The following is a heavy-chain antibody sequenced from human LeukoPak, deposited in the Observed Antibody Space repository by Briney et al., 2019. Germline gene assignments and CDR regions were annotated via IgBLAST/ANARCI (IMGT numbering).Heavy chain of an antibody. Sequence: GGSLRLSCTASGFTFGDYGMSWVRQAPGKGLEWVGLIRRKAYGGTTEYAASVKGRFSISRDDSKSIAYLQLNSLKTEDTAVYYCTRDGIRGYYAFDYWGQGTLVTVSS. CDR2: IRRKAYGGTT. V-gene: IGHV3-49*04. CDR1: GFTFGDYG. CDR3: TRDGIRGYYAFDY. J-gene: IGHJ4*02. D-gene: IGHD3-22*01.